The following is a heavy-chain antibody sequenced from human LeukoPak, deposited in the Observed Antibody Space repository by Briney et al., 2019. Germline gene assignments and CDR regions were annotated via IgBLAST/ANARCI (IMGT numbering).Heavy chain of an antibody. CDR2: ISSSSSYI. CDR3: ARESRDGYNYGGYYYYGMDV. V-gene: IGHV3-21*01. CDR1: GFTFSSYS. J-gene: IGHJ6*02. D-gene: IGHD5-24*01. Sequence: PGGSLRLSCAASGFTFSSYSMNWVRQAPGKGLEWVSSISSSSSYIYYADSVKGRFTISRDNAKNSLYLQMNSLRAEDTAVYYCARESRDGYNYGGYYYYGMDVWGQGTTVTVSS.